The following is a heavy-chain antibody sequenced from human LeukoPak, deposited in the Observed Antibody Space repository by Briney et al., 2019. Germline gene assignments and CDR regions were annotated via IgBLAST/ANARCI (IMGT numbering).Heavy chain of an antibody. CDR3: ARTPRRMITFGGVIVRRQAFDI. D-gene: IGHD3-16*02. J-gene: IGHJ3*02. Sequence: PSETLSLTCAVYGGSFSGYYWSWIRQPPGKGLEWIGEINHSGSTNYNPSLKSRVTISVDTSKNQFSLKLSSVTAADTAVYYCARTPRRMITFGGVIVRRQAFDIWGQGTMVTVSP. V-gene: IGHV4-34*01. CDR2: INHSGST. CDR1: GGSFSGYY.